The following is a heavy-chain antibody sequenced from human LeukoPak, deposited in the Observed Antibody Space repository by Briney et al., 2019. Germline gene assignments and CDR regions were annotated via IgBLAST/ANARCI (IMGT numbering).Heavy chain of an antibody. CDR2: ISPSGGST. Sequence: ASVKVSCKASGYTFTNYYMHWVRQAPGQGLEWMGIISPSGGSTSYAQKFQGRVTMTRDTSTSTVYMELSSLRSEDTAVYYCARVPVVPITFDYWGQGTLVTVSS. D-gene: IGHD5-12*01. CDR1: GYTFTNYY. J-gene: IGHJ4*02. CDR3: ARVPVVPITFDY. V-gene: IGHV1-46*01.